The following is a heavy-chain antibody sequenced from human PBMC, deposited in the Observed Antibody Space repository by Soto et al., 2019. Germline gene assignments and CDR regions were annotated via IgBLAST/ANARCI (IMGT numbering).Heavy chain of an antibody. CDR1: GYTFTGYY. V-gene: IGHV1-2*02. D-gene: IGHD2-2*02. J-gene: IGHJ6*02. CDR2: INPNSGGT. Sequence: QVQLVQSGAEVKKPGASVKVSCKASGYTFTGYYMHWVRQAPGQGLEWMGWINPNSGGTNYAQKFQGRVTMTRDTSISTAYMGLSRLRSDDTAVYYCASGVYCSSTSCYTWGEGERDYYYGMDVWGQGTTVTVSS. CDR3: ASGVYCSSTSCYTWGEGERDYYYGMDV.